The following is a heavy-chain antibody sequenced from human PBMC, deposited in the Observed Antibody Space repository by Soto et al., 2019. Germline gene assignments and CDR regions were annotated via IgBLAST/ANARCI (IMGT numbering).Heavy chain of an antibody. D-gene: IGHD3-3*01. Sequence: ESGPTLVNPTQTLTLTCTFSGFSLSTSGVGVGWIRQPPGKALEWLALIYWDDDKRYSPSLKSRLTITKDTSKNQVVLTMTNMDPVDTATYYCANTQGVKPHYDFWSGYLNWFDPWGQGTLVTVSS. CDR2: IYWDDDK. V-gene: IGHV2-5*02. CDR1: GFSLSTSGVG. J-gene: IGHJ5*02. CDR3: ANTQGVKPHYDFWSGYLNWFDP.